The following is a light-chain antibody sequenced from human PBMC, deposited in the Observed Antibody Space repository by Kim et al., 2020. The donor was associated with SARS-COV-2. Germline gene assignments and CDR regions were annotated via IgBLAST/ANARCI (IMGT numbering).Light chain of an antibody. CDR1: RDINTY. Sequence: SASVGDRVTISCQASRDINTYLNWYQQKPGEAPDLLIYEASTLEAGVPSRFGGGGSGTDFSFTISSLQPEDVGTYYCQQYDEYPWTFGQGTKVEIK. V-gene: IGKV1-33*01. CDR2: EAS. CDR3: QQYDEYPWT. J-gene: IGKJ1*01.